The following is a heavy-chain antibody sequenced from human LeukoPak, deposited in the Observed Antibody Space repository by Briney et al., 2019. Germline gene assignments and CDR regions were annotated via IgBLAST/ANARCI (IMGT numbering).Heavy chain of an antibody. V-gene: IGHV1-18*01. D-gene: IGHD1-26*01. Sequence: ASVKVSCKASGYTFTSYGISWVRQAPGQGLEWMGWISAYNGNTNYAQKLQGRVTMTTDTSTSTAYMELRSLRSDDTAVYYCARTRRGWEPRDYFDYWGQGTLVTVSS. CDR1: GYTFTSYG. J-gene: IGHJ4*02. CDR2: ISAYNGNT. CDR3: ARTRRGWEPRDYFDY.